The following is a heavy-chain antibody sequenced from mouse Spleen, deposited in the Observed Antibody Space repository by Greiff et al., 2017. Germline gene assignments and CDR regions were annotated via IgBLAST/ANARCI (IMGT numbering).Heavy chain of an antibody. V-gene: IGHV5-17*02. CDR3: AREDGNYGYFDY. CDR2: ISSGSSTI. CDR1: GFTFSSFG. Sequence: EVMLVESGGGLVQPGGSRKLSCAASGFTFSSFGMHWVRQAPEKGLEWVAYISSGSSTIYYADTVKGRFTISRDNPKNTLFLQMTSLRSEDTAMYYCAREDGNYGYFDYWGQGTTLTVSS. D-gene: IGHD2-1*01. J-gene: IGHJ2*01.